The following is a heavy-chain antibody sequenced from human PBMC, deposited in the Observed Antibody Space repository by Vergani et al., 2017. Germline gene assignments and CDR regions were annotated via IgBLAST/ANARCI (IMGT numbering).Heavy chain of an antibody. Sequence: QVQLVESGGGVVQPGGSLRLSCSTSGFTFNVHGMHWVRQAPGKGLEWVAFIRYDGSPQYYADSVKGRFTISRDNSKNTLFLQMNSLRPEDTAVYYCARDTVTGSRYFDYWGQGTLVTVSS. J-gene: IGHJ4*02. CDR3: ARDTVTGSRYFDY. CDR2: IRYDGSPQ. CDR1: GFTFNVHG. D-gene: IGHD6-19*01. V-gene: IGHV3-30*02.